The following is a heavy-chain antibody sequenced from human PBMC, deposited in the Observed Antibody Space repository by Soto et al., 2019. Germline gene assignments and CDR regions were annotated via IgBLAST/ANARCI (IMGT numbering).Heavy chain of an antibody. Sequence: QVQLVQSGAEVKKPGSSVKVSCKASGGTFSSYAISWVRQAPGQGLEWMGGIIPIFGTANYAQKFQGRVTITADESASTAYMELSSLRSEDTAVYYCARAYHSGYDYASGWFDPWGQGTLVTVSS. D-gene: IGHD5-12*01. CDR3: ARAYHSGYDYASGWFDP. CDR1: GGTFSSYA. J-gene: IGHJ5*02. CDR2: IIPIFGTA. V-gene: IGHV1-69*01.